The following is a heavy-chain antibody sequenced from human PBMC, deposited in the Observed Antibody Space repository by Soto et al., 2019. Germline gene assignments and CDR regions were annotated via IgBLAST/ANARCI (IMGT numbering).Heavy chain of an antibody. Sequence: QVQLVESGGGVVQPGRSLRLSCAASGFTFSSYAMHWVRQAPGKGLEWVAVISYDGSNKYYADSVKGRFTISRDNSKHTLYLQMNRLRAEDTAVYYCARGGAMIVVATFDYWGQGTLVTVSS. CDR2: ISYDGSNK. CDR3: ARGGAMIVVATFDY. D-gene: IGHD3-22*01. V-gene: IGHV3-30-3*01. J-gene: IGHJ4*02. CDR1: GFTFSSYA.